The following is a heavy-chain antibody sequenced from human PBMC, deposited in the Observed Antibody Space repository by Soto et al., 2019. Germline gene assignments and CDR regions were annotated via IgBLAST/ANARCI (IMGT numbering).Heavy chain of an antibody. V-gene: IGHV3-30*03. CDR1: GFTFSSYG. J-gene: IGHJ6*02. Sequence: PGGSLRLSCAASGFTFSSYGMHWVRQAPGKGLEWVAVISYDGSSKYYADSVKGRFTISRDNSKNTLYLQMNSLRAEDTAVYYCARDLSIAALRKVYGMDVWGQGTTVTVSS. D-gene: IGHD6-6*01. CDR2: ISYDGSSK. CDR3: ARDLSIAALRKVYGMDV.